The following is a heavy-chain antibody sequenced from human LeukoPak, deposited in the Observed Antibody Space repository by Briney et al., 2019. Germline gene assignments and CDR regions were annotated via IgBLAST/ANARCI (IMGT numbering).Heavy chain of an antibody. CDR2: INQDGSEI. CDR1: GFTFSNYW. J-gene: IGHJ2*01. D-gene: IGHD3-22*01. CDR3: ARDQGSMIVVRPTNWFFYL. V-gene: IGHV3-7*01. Sequence: PGGSLRLSCAASGFTFSNYWMSWVRQAPGKGLEWLANINQDGSEIYYVDSVKGRFTISRDNGKNSLYLQINSLRADDTAVYYCARDQGSMIVVRPTNWFFYLWGRGTLVTVSS.